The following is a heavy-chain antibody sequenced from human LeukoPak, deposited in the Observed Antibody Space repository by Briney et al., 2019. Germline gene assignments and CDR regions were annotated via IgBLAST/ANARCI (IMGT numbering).Heavy chain of an antibody. Sequence: ASVKVSCKASGYTFTDYYMHWVRQAPGQGLEWMGWINPNSGGSNYAQKFQGRVTMTRDTSISTGYMDLSRLRSDDTAVYFCARGGVVWSRSRGYCSGGSCYWFDPWGQGTLVTVSS. CDR3: ARGGVVWSRSRGYCSGGSCYWFDP. V-gene: IGHV1-2*02. CDR2: INPNSGGS. J-gene: IGHJ5*02. D-gene: IGHD2-15*01. CDR1: GYTFTDYY.